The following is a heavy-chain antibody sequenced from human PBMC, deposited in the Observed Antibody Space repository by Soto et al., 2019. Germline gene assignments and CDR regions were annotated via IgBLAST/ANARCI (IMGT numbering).Heavy chain of an antibody. V-gene: IGHV1-69*13. D-gene: IGHD2-15*01. J-gene: IGHJ6*02. CDR2: IIPTSGTA. CDR3: ARGQGYCSGGICYYYYYGMDV. CDR1: GGSFTSDA. Sequence: SSVKVSCKASGGSFTSDAFGWVRQAPGEGLEWMGGIIPTSGTANYAQRFQGRATITADESTSTAYMELSSLTSEDTAVYFCARGQGYCSGGICYYYYYGMDVWGQGTTVTVSS.